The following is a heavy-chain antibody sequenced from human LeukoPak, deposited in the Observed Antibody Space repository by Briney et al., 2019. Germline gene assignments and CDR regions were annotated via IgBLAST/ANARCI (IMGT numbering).Heavy chain of an antibody. CDR2: INTDGSST. CDR1: GFTFSSYW. Sequence: GGSLRLSCAASGFTFSSYWMHWVRQAPGKGLVWVSRINTDGSSTSYADSVKGRFTISRDNAKNTLYLQMNSLRTDDTAVYYCTKDPGDGPGSLSQWGQGTLVTVSS. J-gene: IGHJ4*02. CDR3: TKDPGDGPGSLSQ. V-gene: IGHV3-74*01. D-gene: IGHD3-10*01.